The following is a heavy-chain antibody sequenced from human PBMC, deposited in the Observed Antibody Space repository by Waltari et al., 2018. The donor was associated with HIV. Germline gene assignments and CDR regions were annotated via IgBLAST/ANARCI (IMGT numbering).Heavy chain of an antibody. Sequence: EVQLVKSGGRLVQLGGSIRLSCLASGFTFSDSSMNWVRQGPGKGLDWVAYISATGTTIFYANSVKGRFTVSRDNVENSLYLDMSSLRAEDTGDYYCARCETVVTPFINKYLGLDVWGPGTTVTVSS. CDR1: GFTFSDSS. CDR2: ISATGTTI. D-gene: IGHD2-15*01. CDR3: ARCETVVTPFINKYLGLDV. J-gene: IGHJ6*02. V-gene: IGHV3-48*01.